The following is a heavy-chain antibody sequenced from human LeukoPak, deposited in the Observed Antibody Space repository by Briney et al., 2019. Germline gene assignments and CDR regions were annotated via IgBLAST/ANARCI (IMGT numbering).Heavy chain of an antibody. CDR3: ARGRYVTTRGGAAAGFLDY. CDR2: INHGGST. D-gene: IGHD6-13*01. V-gene: IGHV4-34*01. Sequence: SETLSLTCAVSGGSFSGHYWNWIRQPPGKWLEWIGEINHGGSTNYNPSLKSRVTISVGTSQNQFSLRLSSVTAADTAVYYCARGRYVTTRGGAAAGFLDYWGQGTLVTVST. CDR1: GGSFSGHY. J-gene: IGHJ4*02.